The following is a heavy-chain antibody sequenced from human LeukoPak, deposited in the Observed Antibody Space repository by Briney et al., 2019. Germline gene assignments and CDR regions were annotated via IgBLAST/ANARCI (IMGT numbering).Heavy chain of an antibody. J-gene: IGHJ4*02. CDR3: TLGSLYSSSWYGDY. V-gene: IGHV3-23*01. D-gene: IGHD6-13*01. CDR2: ISGSGGST. CDR1: GFTFSSYA. Sequence: GGSLRLSCAASGFTFSSYAMSWVRQAPGKGLEWVSAISGSGGSTYYADSVKGRFTISRDNSKNTLYLQMNSLRAEDTAVYYCTLGSLYSSSWYGDYWGQGTLVTVSS.